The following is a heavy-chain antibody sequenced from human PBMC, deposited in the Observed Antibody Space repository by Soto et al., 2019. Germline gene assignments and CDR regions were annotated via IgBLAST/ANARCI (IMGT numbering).Heavy chain of an antibody. CDR2: IYYGGST. CDR3: ARSGKDENNWFDP. D-gene: IGHD3-3*01. Sequence: PSETLSLTCTVSGGSISSGGYYWSWIRQHPGKGLEWIGYIYYGGSTYYNPSLKSRVTISVDTSKNQFSLKLSSVTAADTAVYYCARSGKDENNWFDPWGQGTLVTVSS. V-gene: IGHV4-31*03. J-gene: IGHJ5*02. CDR1: GGSISSGGYY.